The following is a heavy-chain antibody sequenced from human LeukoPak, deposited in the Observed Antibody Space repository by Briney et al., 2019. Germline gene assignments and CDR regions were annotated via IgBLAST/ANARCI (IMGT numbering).Heavy chain of an antibody. V-gene: IGHV5-51*01. CDR1: GYSFSNYW. CDR2: IYPGDSDI. CDR3: ARKMYSSGWYFDY. Sequence: GESLKISCKSSGYSFSNYWIGWVRQMPGKGLEWMGIIYPGDSDIRYSPSFQGQVTISADKSISTAYLQWSSLKASDTAMYYCARKMYSSGWYFDYWGQGTLVTVSS. J-gene: IGHJ4*02. D-gene: IGHD6-19*01.